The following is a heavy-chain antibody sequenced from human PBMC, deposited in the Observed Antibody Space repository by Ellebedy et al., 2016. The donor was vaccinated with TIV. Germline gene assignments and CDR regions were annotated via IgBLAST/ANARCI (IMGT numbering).Heavy chain of an antibody. CDR1: GYTFTSYG. J-gene: IGHJ3*02. CDR3: ARDLDTGYPADAFDI. Sequence: ASVKVSXKASGYTFTSYGISWVRQAPGQGLEWMGWISAYNGNTNYAQKLQGRVTMTTDTSTSTAYMELRSLRSDDTAVYYCARDLDTGYPADAFDIWGQGTMVTVSS. CDR2: ISAYNGNT. D-gene: IGHD3-9*01. V-gene: IGHV1-18*01.